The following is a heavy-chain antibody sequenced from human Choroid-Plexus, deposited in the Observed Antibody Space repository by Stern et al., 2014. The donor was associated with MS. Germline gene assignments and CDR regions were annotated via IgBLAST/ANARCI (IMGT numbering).Heavy chain of an antibody. V-gene: IGHV3-30*18. CDR1: GFTFGSCA. CDR2: VSYDGSNK. D-gene: IGHD2/OR15-2a*01. CDR3: AKDRQYLTYFFDH. Sequence: VQLVESGGGVVQPGRPLRLSCVASGFTFGSCAMHWVRQAPGKGLEWVAGVSYDGSNKYYADSVKGRLTISRDNSQNTLYMQMSSLRPEDTAVYYCAKDRQYLTYFFDHWGQGSWSPSPQ. J-gene: IGHJ5*02.